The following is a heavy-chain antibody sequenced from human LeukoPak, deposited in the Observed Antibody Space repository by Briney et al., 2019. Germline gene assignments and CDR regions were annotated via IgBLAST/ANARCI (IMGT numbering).Heavy chain of an antibody. CDR3: ARHTTSRSYGDFDY. CDR2: IYYSGTT. D-gene: IGHD4-17*01. J-gene: IGHJ4*02. Sequence: PSETLPLTCTASGGSISGYYWSWIRQPPGKGLEWIGYIYYSGTTNYNPSLKSRVTISVDTSKNQFSLRLSSVTAADTAVYYCARHTTSRSYGDFDYWGQGTLVTVSS. CDR1: GGSISGYY. V-gene: IGHV4-59*08.